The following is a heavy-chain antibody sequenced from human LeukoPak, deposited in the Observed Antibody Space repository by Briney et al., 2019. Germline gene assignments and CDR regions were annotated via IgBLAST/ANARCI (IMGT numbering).Heavy chain of an antibody. Sequence: EGSLRLSCTASGFTFSDYWMTWVRQAPGKGLEWVANIKQDGSAKYYVDSVKGRFTISRDNAKNSLYLQIDSLRVEDTATYYCARWRGSTSERSDYWGQGTLVTVSS. J-gene: IGHJ4*02. CDR2: IKQDGSAK. CDR1: GFTFSDYW. CDR3: ARWRGSTSERSDY. D-gene: IGHD2-2*01. V-gene: IGHV3-7*01.